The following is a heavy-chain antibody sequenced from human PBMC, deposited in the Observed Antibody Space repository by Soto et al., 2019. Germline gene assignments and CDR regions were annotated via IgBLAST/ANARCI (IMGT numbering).Heavy chain of an antibody. CDR1: GFTFSNYA. J-gene: IGHJ4*02. CDR2: ISGSGGST. D-gene: IGHD5-12*01. Sequence: EVQLLDSGGGLVQPGGSLRLSCAASGFTFSNYAMNWVRQAPEQGLDWVSAISGSGGSTYYADSVKGRFTISRVNSKNTLYLQMSSLRAEDTAVYYWAKGPLGSGYYLDYWCQGTLVTVSS. V-gene: IGHV3-23*01. CDR3: AKGPLGSGYYLDY.